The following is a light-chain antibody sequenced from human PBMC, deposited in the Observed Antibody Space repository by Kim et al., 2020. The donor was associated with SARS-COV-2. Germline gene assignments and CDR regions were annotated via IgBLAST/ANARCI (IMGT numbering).Light chain of an antibody. Sequence: DIQMTQSPSTLSASVGDRVTITCRASQSISSWLAWYQQKPGKAPKLLIYDASSLESGVPSRFSGSGSGTEFTLTISSLQPDDFATYNCQQYNSYSRTFGGGTKVDIK. V-gene: IGKV1-5*01. CDR2: DAS. J-gene: IGKJ4*01. CDR1: QSISSW. CDR3: QQYNSYSRT.